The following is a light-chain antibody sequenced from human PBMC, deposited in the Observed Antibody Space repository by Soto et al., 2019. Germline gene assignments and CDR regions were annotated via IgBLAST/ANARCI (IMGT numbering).Light chain of an antibody. J-gene: IGKJ1*01. CDR2: ETS. Sequence: EIQMYQTPATLCAYVGESVTNFCRASRSLTRWVTWAHQKPRKAPKLLIYETSNLYTEVPSRFSGSRSVTDFTLTIISLLPDHIGTYYGQQYNTVWTFGQGTKVDI. CDR3: QQYNTVWT. CDR1: RSLTRW. V-gene: IGKV1-5*03.